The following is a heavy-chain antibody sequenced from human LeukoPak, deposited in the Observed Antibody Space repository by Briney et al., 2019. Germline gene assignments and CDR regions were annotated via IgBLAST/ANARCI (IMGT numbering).Heavy chain of an antibody. CDR3: AKGEMGTTSYYFDY. V-gene: IGHV3-7*01. CDR1: GFTFSRFW. J-gene: IGHJ4*02. CDR2: IKQDGSEK. D-gene: IGHD5-24*01. Sequence: GGSLRLSCAASGFTFSRFWMSWVRQAPGKGLEWMANIKQDGSEKYYVDSVKGRFTISRDNAKNSLYLQMNSLRAEDTAVYYCAKGEMGTTSYYFDYWGQGTLVTVSS.